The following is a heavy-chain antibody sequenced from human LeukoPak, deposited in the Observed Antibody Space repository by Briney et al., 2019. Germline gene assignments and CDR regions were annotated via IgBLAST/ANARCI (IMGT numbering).Heavy chain of an antibody. Sequence: ASVKVSCKASGYIFTGYYMHWVRQAPGQGLEWMGWINPNSGGTNYAQKFQGRVTMTRDTSISTAYMELSRLRSDDTAVYYCARDGGFVGAIDYWGQGTLVTVSS. CDR1: GYIFTGYY. V-gene: IGHV1-2*02. CDR3: ARDGGFVGAIDY. D-gene: IGHD1-26*01. CDR2: INPNSGGT. J-gene: IGHJ4*02.